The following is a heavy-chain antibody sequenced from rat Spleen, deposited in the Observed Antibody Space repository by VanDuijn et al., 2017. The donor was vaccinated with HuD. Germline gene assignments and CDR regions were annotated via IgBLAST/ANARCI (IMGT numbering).Heavy chain of an antibody. CDR2: ITHIGGIT. D-gene: IGHD5-1*01. CDR1: GFTFNNYW. Sequence: EVQLVESGGGLVQPGKSLKLSCVASGFTFNNYWMTWIRQAPGKGLEWVATITHIGGITYYPDSVKGRFTISRDNAKSTLYLQMNSLRSEDTATYYCTREDWVPDYWGQGVKVTISS. V-gene: IGHV5-31*01. J-gene: IGHJ2*01. CDR3: TREDWVPDY.